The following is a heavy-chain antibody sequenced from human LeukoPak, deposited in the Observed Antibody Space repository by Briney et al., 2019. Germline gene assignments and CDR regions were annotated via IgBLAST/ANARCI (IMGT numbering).Heavy chain of an antibody. D-gene: IGHD3-22*01. CDR1: GFTFSTHW. J-gene: IGHJ4*02. Sequence: GGSLRLSCVASGFTFSTHWVSWVRQAPGKGLEWVANIKEDGSTTDYVDSVKGRFTISRDNAKNSVFLQMNSLRAEDTAVYYCAPQTMILVLGGQGTLVTVPS. V-gene: IGHV3-7*01. CDR3: APQTMILVL. CDR2: IKEDGSTT.